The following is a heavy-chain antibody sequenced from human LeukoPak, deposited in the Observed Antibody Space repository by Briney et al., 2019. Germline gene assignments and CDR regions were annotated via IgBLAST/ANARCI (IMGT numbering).Heavy chain of an antibody. CDR2: IYYSGST. V-gene: IGHV4-59*01. D-gene: IGHD5-18*01. CDR3: AREFLGTYSSPRFFVY. J-gene: IGHJ4*02. CDR1: GGSISSYY. Sequence: SETLSLTCTVSGGSISSYYWSWIRQPPGKGLEWIGYIYYSGSTNYNPSLKSRVTISVDTSKNQFSLKLSSVTAAGTAVYYWAREFLGTYSSPRFFVYWGQGTLVTVPS.